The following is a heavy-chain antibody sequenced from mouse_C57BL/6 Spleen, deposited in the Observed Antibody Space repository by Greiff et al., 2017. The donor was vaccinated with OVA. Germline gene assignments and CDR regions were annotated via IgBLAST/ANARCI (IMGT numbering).Heavy chain of an antibody. J-gene: IGHJ2*01. CDR3: ARRGVVHYFDY. D-gene: IGHD1-1*01. Sequence: VQLQQPGAELVKPGASVKLSCKASGYTFTSYWMQWVKQRPGQGLEWIGEIDPSDSYTNYNQKFKGKATLAVDTSSSTAYMQLSSLTSEDSAVYYCARRGVVHYFDYWGKGTTLTVSS. CDR1: GYTFTSYW. CDR2: IDPSDSYT. V-gene: IGHV1-50*01.